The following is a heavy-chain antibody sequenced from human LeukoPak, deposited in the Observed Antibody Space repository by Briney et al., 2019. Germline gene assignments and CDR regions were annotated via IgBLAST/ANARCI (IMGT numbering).Heavy chain of an antibody. CDR3: ARLGLEVGGPNWFDP. Sequence: GGSLRLSCAAPGFSFSSNWMGWVRQAPGKGLEWVAHIKRDGSQKYYLDSVKGRFTISRDIAKNSLYLQMNSLRVEDTAVYYCARLGLEVGGPNWFDPWGQGTLVTVSS. D-gene: IGHD1-1*01. J-gene: IGHJ5*02. CDR2: IKRDGSQK. V-gene: IGHV3-7*01. CDR1: GFSFSSNW.